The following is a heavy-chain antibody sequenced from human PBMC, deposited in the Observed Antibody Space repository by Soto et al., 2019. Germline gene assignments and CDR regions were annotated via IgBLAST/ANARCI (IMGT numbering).Heavy chain of an antibody. CDR1: GDTFTSHT. Sequence: VQLVQSGAEVKKPGSSVRVSCETSGDTFTSHTVNWLRQAPGQGLEWMGGIIPVFGSPNYAEKFQGRLTTTADTSTNTAYMELRRLTSEDTAVYFCARDITGTNNWFDPWGQGTLVTVSS. D-gene: IGHD1-7*01. V-gene: IGHV1-69*06. J-gene: IGHJ5*02. CDR3: ARDITGTNNWFDP. CDR2: IIPVFGSP.